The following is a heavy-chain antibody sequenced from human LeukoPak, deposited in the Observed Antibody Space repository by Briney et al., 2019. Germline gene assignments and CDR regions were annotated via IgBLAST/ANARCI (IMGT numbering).Heavy chain of an antibody. V-gene: IGHV4-61*02. Sequence: PSETLSLTCTVSDGSISSGSYYWSWIRQPAGKGLEWIGRIYTSGSTNYNPSLKSRVTISVDTSKNQFSLKLSSVTAADTAVYYCAREKWELDYWGQGTLVTVSS. CDR2: IYTSGST. CDR3: AREKWELDY. D-gene: IGHD1-26*01. J-gene: IGHJ4*02. CDR1: DGSISSGSYY.